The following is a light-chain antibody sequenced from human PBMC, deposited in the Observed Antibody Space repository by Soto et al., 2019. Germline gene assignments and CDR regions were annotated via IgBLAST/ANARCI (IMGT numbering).Light chain of an antibody. CDR1: SSDVGGYDY. J-gene: IGLJ1*01. V-gene: IGLV2-14*01. CDR2: EVS. Sequence: QSALTQPAAVSGSPGQSITISCTGTSSDVGGYDYVSWYQQHPGKAPKLMVSEVSHRPSGVSNRFSGSKSGNTASLTISGLQAEDEADYYCSSYSTMGTYVFGAGTKLTVL. CDR3: SSYSTMGTYV.